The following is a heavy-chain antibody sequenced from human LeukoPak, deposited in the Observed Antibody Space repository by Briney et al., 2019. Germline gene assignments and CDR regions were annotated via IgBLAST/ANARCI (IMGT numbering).Heavy chain of an antibody. J-gene: IGHJ4*02. CDR3: VRSLRSADF. Sequence: PGGSLRLSCAASGFSLSNYWMHWVRQAPGKGLMWVSQISPDGSQTFYADSVKGRFTISRDNAKDTLFLQMDSLRAEDTALYYCVRSLRSADFWGQGTLVTVSS. CDR2: ISPDGSQT. V-gene: IGHV3-74*01. CDR1: GFSLSNYW.